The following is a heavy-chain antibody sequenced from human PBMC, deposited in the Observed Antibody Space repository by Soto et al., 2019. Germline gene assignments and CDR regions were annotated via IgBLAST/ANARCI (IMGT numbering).Heavy chain of an antibody. CDR3: ARVGYCSSTSCSTFDY. V-gene: IGHV1-46*01. CDR2: INPSGGST. Sequence: GASVKVSCQASGYTFTSYYMHWVRQAPGQGLEWMGIINPSGGSTSYAQKFQGRVTMTRDTSTSTVYMELSSLRSEDTAVYYCARVGYCSSTSCSTFDYWGQGTLVTVSS. D-gene: IGHD2-2*01. CDR1: GYTFTSYY. J-gene: IGHJ4*02.